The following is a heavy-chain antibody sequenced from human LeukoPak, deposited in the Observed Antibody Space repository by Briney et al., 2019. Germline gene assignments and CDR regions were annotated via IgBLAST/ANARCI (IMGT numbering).Heavy chain of an antibody. CDR3: TTATMIRGVSDY. CDR2: IKSKTDGAAT. J-gene: IGHJ4*02. Sequence: GGSLRLSCADSGFTVSDAWMSWVRQARGRGLEWVGRIKSKTDGAATDYAAPVKGRFTISRDDSKNTLFLQMNSLRTEDTAVYYCTTATMIRGVSDYWGQGTLVTVSS. CDR1: GFTVSDAW. V-gene: IGHV3-15*01. D-gene: IGHD3-10*01.